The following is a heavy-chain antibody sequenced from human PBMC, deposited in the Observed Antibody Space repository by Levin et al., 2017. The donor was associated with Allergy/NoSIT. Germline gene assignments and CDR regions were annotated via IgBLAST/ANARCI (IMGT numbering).Heavy chain of an antibody. CDR1: GGSFNGYD. Sequence: SETLSLTCALYGGSFNGYDWSWIRQPPEKGLEWIGEINHSGSTNFNPSLKSRVTISVDTSKNQFSLRLSSVTAADTAVYYCARGGDTTGSYFDYWGHGTLVTVSS. V-gene: IGHV4-34*01. CDR2: INHSGST. J-gene: IGHJ4*01. D-gene: IGHD3-22*01. CDR3: ARGGDTTGSYFDY.